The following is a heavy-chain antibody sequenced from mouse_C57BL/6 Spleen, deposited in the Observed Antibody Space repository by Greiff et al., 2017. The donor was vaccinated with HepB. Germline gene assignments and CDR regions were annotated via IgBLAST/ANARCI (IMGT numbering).Heavy chain of an antibody. CDR1: GFNIKDDY. V-gene: IGHV14-4*01. CDR2: IDPENGDT. J-gene: IGHJ3*01. D-gene: IGHD2-5*01. Sequence: VQLQQSGAELVRPGASVKLSCTASGFNIKDDYMHWVKQRPEQGLEWIGWIDPENGDTEYASKFQGKATITADTSSNTAYLQLSSLTSEDTAVYYCTTLYSKGFAYWGQGTLVTVSA. CDR3: TTLYSKGFAY.